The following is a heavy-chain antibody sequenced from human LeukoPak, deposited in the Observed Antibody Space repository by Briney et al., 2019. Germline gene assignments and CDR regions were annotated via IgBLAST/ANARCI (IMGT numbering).Heavy chain of an antibody. J-gene: IGHJ3*02. D-gene: IGHD3-22*01. Sequence: ASVKVSCKASGYTFTSYYMHWVRQAPGQGLEWMGWINTNTGNPTYAQGFTGRFVFSLDTSVSTAYLQISSLKAEDTAVYYCARERDYYDSSGYHDAFDILGQGTMVTVSS. V-gene: IGHV7-4-1*02. CDR1: GYTFTSYY. CDR3: ARERDYYDSSGYHDAFDI. CDR2: INTNTGNP.